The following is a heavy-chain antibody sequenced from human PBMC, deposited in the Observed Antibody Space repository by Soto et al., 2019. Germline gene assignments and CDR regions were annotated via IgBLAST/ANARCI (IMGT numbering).Heavy chain of an antibody. CDR3: ARQIYDSDTGPNFQYYFDS. V-gene: IGHV5-10-1*01. Sequence: GESLKISCNGSGYSFAGDWITWVRQKPGKGLEWMGRIDPSDSQTYYSPSFRGHVTISVTKSITTVFLQWSSLRASDTAMYYCARQIYDSDTGPNFQYYFDSWGQGTPVTVSS. D-gene: IGHD3-22*01. CDR1: GYSFAGDW. J-gene: IGHJ4*02. CDR2: IDPSDSQT.